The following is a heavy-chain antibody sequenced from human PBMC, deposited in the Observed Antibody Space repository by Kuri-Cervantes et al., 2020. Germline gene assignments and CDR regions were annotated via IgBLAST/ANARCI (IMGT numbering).Heavy chain of an antibody. J-gene: IGHJ3*02. CDR2: ISWNSGSI. Sequence: GKSLKISCAASGFTFDDYAMHWVRQAPGKGLEWVSGISWNSGSIGYADSVKGRFTISRDNAKNSLYLQMNSLRAEDTALYYCAKDMPGDYVGAFDIWGQGTMVTVSS. CDR1: GFTFDDYA. CDR3: AKDMPGDYVGAFDI. D-gene: IGHD4-17*01. V-gene: IGHV3-9*01.